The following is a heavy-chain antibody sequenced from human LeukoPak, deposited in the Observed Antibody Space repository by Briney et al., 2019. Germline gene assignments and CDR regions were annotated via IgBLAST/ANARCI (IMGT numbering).Heavy chain of an antibody. D-gene: IGHD3-22*01. J-gene: IGHJ3*02. Sequence: PSQTLSLSPTVSGVSISSYYWSWIRQPPGKGLEWIGYIYYSGSTNYNPSLKSRVTVSVDTSKNQFSLKLSSVTAADTAVYYCARSYDSSGHDAFDIWGQGTMVTVSS. CDR1: GVSISSYY. V-gene: IGHV4-59*12. CDR3: ARSYDSSGHDAFDI. CDR2: IYYSGST.